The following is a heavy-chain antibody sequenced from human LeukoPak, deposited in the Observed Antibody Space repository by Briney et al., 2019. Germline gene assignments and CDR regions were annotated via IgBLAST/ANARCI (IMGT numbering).Heavy chain of an antibody. V-gene: IGHV4-61*02. CDR3: ARGFWSGYDLAAFDI. CDR2: IYASGST. J-gene: IGHJ3*02. Sequence: SETLSLTCTVSGGSISSGSYYWSWIRQPAGKGLEWIGRIYASGSTSYNSSLKSRVTISVDTSKNQFSLKLSSVTAADTAVYYCARGFWSGYDLAAFDIWGQGTMVTVSS. CDR1: GGSISSGSYY. D-gene: IGHD3-3*01.